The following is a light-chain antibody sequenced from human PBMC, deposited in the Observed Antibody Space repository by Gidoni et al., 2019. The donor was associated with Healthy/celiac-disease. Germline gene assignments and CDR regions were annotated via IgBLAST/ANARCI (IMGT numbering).Light chain of an antibody. V-gene: IGKV3-15*01. CDR2: GAS. CDR3: QQYNNWPPWT. Sequence: ASQSVSSNLAWYQQKPGQAPRLLIYGASTRATGIPARFSGSGSGTEFTLTISSLQSEDFAVYYCQQYNNWPPWTFGQGTKVEIK. CDR1: QSVSSN. J-gene: IGKJ1*01.